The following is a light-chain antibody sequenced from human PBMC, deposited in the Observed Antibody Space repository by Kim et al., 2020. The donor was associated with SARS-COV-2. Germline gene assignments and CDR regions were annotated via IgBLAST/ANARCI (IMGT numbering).Light chain of an antibody. Sequence: FGQEVTTPCQVAGLRGYYASWFRQKSGQAPILVIYGDKNRPSGIPDRFSGSGSGNTASLTITGAQAEDEADYYCNSRDSSGNHVLFGGGTKLTVL. CDR1: GLRGYY. CDR3: NSRDSSGNHVL. V-gene: IGLV3-19*01. CDR2: GDK. J-gene: IGLJ3*02.